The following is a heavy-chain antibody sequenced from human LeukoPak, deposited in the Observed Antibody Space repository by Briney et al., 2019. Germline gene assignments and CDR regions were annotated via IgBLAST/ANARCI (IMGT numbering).Heavy chain of an antibody. CDR3: FRHLVVPGAGADY. J-gene: IGHJ4*02. V-gene: IGHV3-15*01. D-gene: IGHD2-15*01. CDR1: GFTFSYAW. Sequence: GGSLRLSCAASGFTFSYAWMSWVRQAPGKGLEWVGRIKNKADDGTTDYAALVKGRFTISRDDSKNTLYLQMDSLKTEDTAVYYCFRHLVVPGAGADYWGQGTLVTVSS. CDR2: IKNKADDGTT.